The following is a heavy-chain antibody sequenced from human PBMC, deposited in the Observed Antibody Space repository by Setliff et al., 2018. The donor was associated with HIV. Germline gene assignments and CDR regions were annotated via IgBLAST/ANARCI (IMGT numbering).Heavy chain of an antibody. D-gene: IGHD3-3*01. CDR2: ISSSASAL. V-gene: IGHV3-48*03. CDR1: GFSFSEYE. J-gene: IGHJ6*02. Sequence: GESLRLSCVASGFSFSEYEMIWVRQAPGKGLESISYISSSASALYYADSVKGRFTISRDNANNSLSLLMVSLRAEDTGLYFCARRGSSYNFWSGYSYYGLDVWGQGTTVTVSS. CDR3: ARRGSSYNFWSGYSYYGLDV.